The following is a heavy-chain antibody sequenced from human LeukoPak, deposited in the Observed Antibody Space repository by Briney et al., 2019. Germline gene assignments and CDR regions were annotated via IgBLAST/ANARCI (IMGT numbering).Heavy chain of an antibody. CDR1: GFTFDDYA. Sequence: GGSLRLSCAASGFTFDDYAMHWVRQGPGKGLEWVSYISGDGSTTYYAESVKGRFTISRDNSKTSLYLQMNSLRTEDTALYYCAKAHNWNYYYGMDVWGQGTTVTVSS. CDR3: AKAHNWNYYYGMDV. V-gene: IGHV3-43*02. J-gene: IGHJ6*02. D-gene: IGHD1-20*01. CDR2: ISGDGSTT.